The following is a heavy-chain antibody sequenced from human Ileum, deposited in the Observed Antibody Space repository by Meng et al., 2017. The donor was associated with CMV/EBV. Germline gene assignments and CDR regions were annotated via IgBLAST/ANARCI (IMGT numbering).Heavy chain of an antibody. CDR1: GASISNCVTT. CDR3: ARGLGGSYYGALAY. J-gene: IGHJ4*02. Sequence: SETLSLTCTVSGASISNCVTTEAGSASPQGTGWSGLGVHIIMGAPNFSRPSRVESPYPQTRRVTISADTSKNQFSLKLSSVTAADTAVYYCARGLGGSYYGALAYWGQGTLVTVSS. CDR2: HIIMGAP. V-gene: IGHV4-39*01. D-gene: IGHD1-26*01.